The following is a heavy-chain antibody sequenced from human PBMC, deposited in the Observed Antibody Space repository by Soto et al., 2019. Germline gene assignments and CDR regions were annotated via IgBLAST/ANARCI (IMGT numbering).Heavy chain of an antibody. Sequence: QVQLQQSGPGLVKPSETLSLTCTVSGGSISGYYWSWIRQPPGKGLEWIGYIYYSGSSNYNPSLKSRVTIPLDTSKNQCSLRLRSVTAADTAVYYCARARYDSSGYYYFDYWGQGTLVTVSS. CDR1: GGSISGYY. CDR2: IYYSGSS. D-gene: IGHD3-22*01. J-gene: IGHJ4*02. CDR3: ARARYDSSGYYYFDY. V-gene: IGHV4-59*01.